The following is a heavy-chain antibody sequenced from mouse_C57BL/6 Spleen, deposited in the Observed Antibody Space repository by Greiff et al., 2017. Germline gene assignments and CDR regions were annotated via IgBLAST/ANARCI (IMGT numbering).Heavy chain of an antibody. CDR1: GFTFSSYA. CDR2: ISSGGDYI. V-gene: IGHV5-9-1*02. J-gene: IGHJ4*01. Sequence: EVKLVESGEGLVKPGASLKLSCAASGFTFSSYAMSWVRQTPEKRLEWVAYISSGGDYIYYADTVKGRFTISRDNARNTLYLQMSSLKSEDAAMYYCTRDIGDYAMDYWGQGTSVTVSS. CDR3: TRDIGDYAMDY.